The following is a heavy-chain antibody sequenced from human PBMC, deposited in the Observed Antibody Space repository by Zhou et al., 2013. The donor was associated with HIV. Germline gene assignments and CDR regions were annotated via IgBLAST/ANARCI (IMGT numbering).Heavy chain of an antibody. J-gene: IGHJ6*03. CDR1: GGTFSSYA. CDR3: ARDQSNGVIAAAEPYYYYMDV. CDR2: IIPIFGTA. Sequence: QVQLVQSGAEVKKPGSSVKVSCKASGGTFSSYAISWVRQAPGQGLEWMGGIIPIFGTANYAQKFQGRVTITADESTSTAYMELSSLRSEDTAVYYCARDQSNGVIAAAEPYYYYMDVWGKGTTVTVSS. D-gene: IGHD6-13*01. V-gene: IGHV1-69*12.